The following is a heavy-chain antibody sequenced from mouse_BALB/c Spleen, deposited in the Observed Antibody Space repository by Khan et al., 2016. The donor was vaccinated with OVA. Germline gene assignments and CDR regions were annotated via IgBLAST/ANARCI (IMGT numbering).Heavy chain of an antibody. CDR1: GFTFSDYG. CDR3: ARGGTGGFSY. J-gene: IGHJ3*01. CDR2: ISSLAYNF. Sequence: EVELVESGGGLVQPGGSRKLSCAASGFTFSDYGMAWIRQGPGKGPEWITFISSLAYNFYYADTVTGRFTISRENAKNTLYLEMSSLTAESTAMYFRARGGTGGFSYWGQGTLVTVAA. V-gene: IGHV5-15*02. D-gene: IGHD3-1*01.